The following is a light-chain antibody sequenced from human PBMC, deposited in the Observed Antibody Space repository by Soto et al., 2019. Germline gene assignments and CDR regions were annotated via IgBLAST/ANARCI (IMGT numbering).Light chain of an antibody. CDR1: SSDVGGYNY. V-gene: IGLV2-14*01. J-gene: IGLJ3*02. CDR3: SSFTGISTQV. Sequence: QSVLTQPAPVSGSPGQSITISCTGTSSDVGGYNYVSWYQQHPGKVPKLIIYEVKNRPSGVSSRFSGSKSGNTASLTISGLQPEDEADYYCSSFTGISTQVFGGGTKVTVL. CDR2: EVK.